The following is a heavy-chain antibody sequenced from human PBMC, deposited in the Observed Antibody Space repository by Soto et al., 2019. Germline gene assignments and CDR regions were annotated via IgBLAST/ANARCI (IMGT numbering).Heavy chain of an antibody. D-gene: IGHD3-10*01. J-gene: IGHJ4*02. CDR3: ARVGGFGATTIDY. CDR1: GGSISSGDYY. Sequence: QVQLQESGPGLVKPSQTLSLTCTVSGGSISSGDYYWSWIRQPPGKGLEWIGYIYYSGSTYYNPSPKSRITISVDTSTNQFALKLSSVTAADTAVYYCARVGGFGATTIDYWGQGTLVTVSS. CDR2: IYYSGST. V-gene: IGHV4-30-4*01.